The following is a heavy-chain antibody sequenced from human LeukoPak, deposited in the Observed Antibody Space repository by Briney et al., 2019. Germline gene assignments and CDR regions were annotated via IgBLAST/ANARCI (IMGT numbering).Heavy chain of an antibody. CDR3: TRDPEYSDN. CDR2: TTGSGTSV. Sequence: GGSLRLSCAASGFTFSDYYINWLRQAPGRGLEWVAYTTGSGTSVYYADSVKGRFSVSRDNAANSVFLQMDSLRVDDSAVYFCTRDPEYSDNWGQGTLVTVSS. D-gene: IGHD1-14*01. J-gene: IGHJ4*02. CDR1: GFTFSDYY. V-gene: IGHV3-11*01.